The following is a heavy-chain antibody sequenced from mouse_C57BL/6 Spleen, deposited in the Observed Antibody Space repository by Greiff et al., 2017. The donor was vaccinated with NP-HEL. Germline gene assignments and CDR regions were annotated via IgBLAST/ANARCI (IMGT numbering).Heavy chain of an antibody. CDR3: ARSPIYYGHLDY. D-gene: IGHD2-1*01. CDR1: GFNIKDYY. J-gene: IGHJ2*01. V-gene: IGHV14-2*01. Sequence: EVQLQHSGAELVKPGASVKLSCTASGFNIKDYYMHWVKQRTEQGLEWIGRIDPEDGETKYAPTFQGKATITADTSSNTAYLQLSSLTSEDTAVYYCARSPIYYGHLDYWGQGTTLTVSS. CDR2: IDPEDGET.